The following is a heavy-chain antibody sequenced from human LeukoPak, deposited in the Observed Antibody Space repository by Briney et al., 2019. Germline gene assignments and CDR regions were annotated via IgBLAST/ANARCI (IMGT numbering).Heavy chain of an antibody. CDR1: GDSISSYY. CDR2: IHPSGST. V-gene: IGHV4-4*07. CDR3: ASGDFDC. J-gene: IGHJ4*02. Sequence: TETLSLTCTVSGDSISSYYWSWIRQPAGKGLEWIGRIHPSGSTNYNPSLKSRVTLSVDTSKNEFSLKLNSVTAADTALYYCASGDFDCWGQGTLVAVSS.